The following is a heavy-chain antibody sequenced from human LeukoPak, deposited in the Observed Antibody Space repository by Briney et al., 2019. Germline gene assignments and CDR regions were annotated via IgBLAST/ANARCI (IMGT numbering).Heavy chain of an antibody. CDR1: GNYW. Sequence: GGSLRLSCAASGNYWMHWVRQAPGKGLVWVSHINSDGSWTSYADSVKGRFTISKDDAKNTVYLQMNSLRADDTAVYYCARSNYYTVDVWGQGTAVTVSS. J-gene: IGHJ6*02. CDR2: INSDGSWT. CDR3: ARSNYYTVDV. V-gene: IGHV3-74*01.